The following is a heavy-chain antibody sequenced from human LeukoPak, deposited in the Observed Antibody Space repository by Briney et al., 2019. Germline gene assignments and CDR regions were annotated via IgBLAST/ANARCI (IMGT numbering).Heavy chain of an antibody. V-gene: IGHV3-15*01. CDR2: IKSKTDGGTT. CDR3: AHRDTTMVRVDY. CDR1: GFTFSNAS. D-gene: IGHD5-18*01. J-gene: IGHJ4*02. Sequence: PGGSLRLSCAASGFTFSNASMSWVRQAPGKGLEWVGRIKSKTDGGTTDYAAPVKGRFTISRDDSKNTLYLQMNRLTTEDTAVYFCAHRDTTMVRVDYWGQGTLVTVSS.